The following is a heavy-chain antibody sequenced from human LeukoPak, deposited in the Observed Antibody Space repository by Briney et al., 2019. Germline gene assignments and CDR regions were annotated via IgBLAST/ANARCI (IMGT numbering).Heavy chain of an antibody. CDR2: IYYSGGT. CDR1: GGAISAYY. J-gene: IGHJ5*02. D-gene: IGHD5-12*01. Sequence: SETRSLTCSDSGGAISAYYWSWIRQPPGRGLEWIGFIYYSGGTNYNPSLKSRVTISIDTSRNQFSLKMSSVTAADTAVYYCARDYGGSGRSGYVSPWGQGTLVTVSS. V-gene: IGHV4-59*01. CDR3: ARDYGGSGRSGYVSP.